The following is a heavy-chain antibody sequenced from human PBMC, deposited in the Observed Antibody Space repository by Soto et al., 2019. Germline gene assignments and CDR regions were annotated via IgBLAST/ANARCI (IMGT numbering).Heavy chain of an antibody. J-gene: IGHJ3*02. CDR3: AKDIGERGRKGDGYNYGAFGI. D-gene: IGHD5-12*01. CDR1: GFTFSSYA. Sequence: GGSLRLSCAASGFTFSSYAMSWVRQAPGKGLEWVSAISGSGGSTYYADSVKGRSTISRDNSKNTLYLQMNSLRAEDTAVYYCAKDIGERGRKGDGYNYGAFGIWGQGTMVTVSS. V-gene: IGHV3-23*01. CDR2: ISGSGGST.